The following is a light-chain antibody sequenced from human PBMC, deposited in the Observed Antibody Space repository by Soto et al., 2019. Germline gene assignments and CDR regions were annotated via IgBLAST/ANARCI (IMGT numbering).Light chain of an antibody. J-gene: IGKJ1*01. CDR2: GAS. Sequence: EIQMTQSPSSLSASVGDRVTITSRASQGISNYLAWYQQKPGKVPKLLIYGASTLQSGVPSRLSGSGSGTDFTLIINSLQPEDVATYYCQKYDSAPWTFGQGTKVEIK. CDR3: QKYDSAPWT. CDR1: QGISNY. V-gene: IGKV1-27*01.